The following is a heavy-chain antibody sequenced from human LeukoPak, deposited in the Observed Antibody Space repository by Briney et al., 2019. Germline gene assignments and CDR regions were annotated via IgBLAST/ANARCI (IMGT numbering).Heavy chain of an antibody. J-gene: IGHJ6*03. CDR2: IYYSGNT. CDR1: GDSISSTSHY. CDR3: ARRIYGSGRPYYYYYMDV. D-gene: IGHD3-10*01. Sequence: SETLSLTCTVSGDSISSTSHYWGWIRQPPGKGLEWIGTIYYSGNTYYNPSLKSRVTISVDTSKNQFSLKLSAVTAADTAVYYCARRIYGSGRPYYYYYMDVWGKGTTVTVSS. V-gene: IGHV4-39*01.